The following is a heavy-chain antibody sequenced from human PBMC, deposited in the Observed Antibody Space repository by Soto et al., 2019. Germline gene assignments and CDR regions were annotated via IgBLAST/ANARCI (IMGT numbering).Heavy chain of an antibody. J-gene: IGHJ6*02. CDR3: AKAGTVVVPADILVGDTNCSGGSCTKDYGMDV. CDR2: IYHSGST. Sequence: SETLSLTCAVSGGSISSSNWWSWVRQPPGKGLEWIGEIYHSGSTNYNPSLKSRVTISVDKSKNQFSLKLSSVTAADTAVYYCAKAGTVVVPADILVGDTNCSGGSCTKDYGMDVWGQGTTVTV. V-gene: IGHV4-4*02. D-gene: IGHD2-15*01. CDR1: GGSISSSNW.